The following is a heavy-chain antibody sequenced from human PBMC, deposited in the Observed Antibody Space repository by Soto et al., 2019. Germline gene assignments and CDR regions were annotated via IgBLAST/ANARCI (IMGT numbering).Heavy chain of an antibody. Sequence: SETLSLTCAVYGGSFSGYYWSWIRQPPGKGLEWIGEINHSGSTNYNPSLKSRVTISVDTSKNQFSLKLSSVTAADTAVYYCERRRCSGGSGYSGLRAGDAFDIWGQGTMVTVSS. J-gene: IGHJ3*02. CDR1: GGSFSGYY. CDR2: INHSGST. CDR3: ERRRCSGGSGYSGLRAGDAFDI. D-gene: IGHD2-15*01. V-gene: IGHV4-34*01.